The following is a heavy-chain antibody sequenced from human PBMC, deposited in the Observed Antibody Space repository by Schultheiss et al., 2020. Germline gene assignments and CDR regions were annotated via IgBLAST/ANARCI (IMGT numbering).Heavy chain of an antibody. D-gene: IGHD4-17*01. CDR1: GYTFTSYG. CDR2: ISAYNGNT. V-gene: IGHV1-18*01. CDR3: ARVGGDYGDYEGYGMDV. J-gene: IGHJ6*02. Sequence: ASVKVSCKASGYTFTSYGISWVRQAPGQGLEWMGWISAYNGNTNYAQKLQGRVTMTTDTSTSTAYMELRSLRSDDTAVYYCARVGGDYGDYEGYGMDVWGQGHTGTVSS.